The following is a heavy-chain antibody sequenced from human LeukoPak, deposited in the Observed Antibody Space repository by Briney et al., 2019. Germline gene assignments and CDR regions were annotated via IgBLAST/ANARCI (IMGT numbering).Heavy chain of an antibody. D-gene: IGHD6-19*01. CDR2: IWYDGSNK. CDR1: GFTFSSYG. Sequence: PGGSLRLSCAASGFTFSSYGMHWVRQAPGKGLEWVAVIWYDGSNKYYADSVKGRFTISRDNSKNTLYLQMNSLRAEDTAVYYCARPARIAVAGTLGYWGQGTLVTVSS. CDR3: ARPARIAVAGTLGY. J-gene: IGHJ4*02. V-gene: IGHV3-33*01.